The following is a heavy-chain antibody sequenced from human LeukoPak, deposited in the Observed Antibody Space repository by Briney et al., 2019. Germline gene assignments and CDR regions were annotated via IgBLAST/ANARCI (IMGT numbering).Heavy chain of an antibody. J-gene: IGHJ4*02. CDR2: ISYDGSNK. Sequence: PGRSLRLSCAASGFTFSSYAMHWVRQAPGKGLEWVAVISYDGSNKYYADSVKGRFTISRDNSKNTLYLQMNSLRAEDTALYYCAKDGRNNFDYWGQGTLVTVSS. V-gene: IGHV3-30-3*01. D-gene: IGHD3/OR15-3a*01. CDR1: GFTFSSYA. CDR3: AKDGRNNFDY.